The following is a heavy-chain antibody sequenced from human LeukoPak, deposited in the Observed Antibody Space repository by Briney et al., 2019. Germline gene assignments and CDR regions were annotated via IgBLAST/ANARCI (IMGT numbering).Heavy chain of an antibody. CDR2: ISAGSST. J-gene: IGHJ4*02. Sequence: GGSLRLSCAASGFTCSSYAMSWVRQAPGKGLEWVSAISAGSSTYYADSVKGRFTISRDNSKNTLYLQMNSLRAEDTAVYYCAKGGSTSPNGINDYWGQGTLVTVSS. D-gene: IGHD2-2*01. V-gene: IGHV3-23*01. CDR1: GFTCSSYA. CDR3: AKGGSTSPNGINDY.